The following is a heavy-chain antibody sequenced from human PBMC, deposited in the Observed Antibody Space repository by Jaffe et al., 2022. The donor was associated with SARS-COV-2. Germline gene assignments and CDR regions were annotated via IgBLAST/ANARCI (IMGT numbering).Heavy chain of an antibody. CDR3: ARDSPDSSGYYFIAGMDV. Sequence: QVQLQESGPGLVKPSQTLSLTCTVSGGSISSGSYYWSWIRQPAGKGLEWIGRIYTSGSTNYNPSLKSRVTISVDTSKNQFSLKLSSVTAADTAVYYCARDSPDSSGYYFIAGMDVWGQGTTVTVSS. D-gene: IGHD3-22*01. CDR1: GGSISSGSYY. CDR2: IYTSGST. J-gene: IGHJ6*02. V-gene: IGHV4-61*02.